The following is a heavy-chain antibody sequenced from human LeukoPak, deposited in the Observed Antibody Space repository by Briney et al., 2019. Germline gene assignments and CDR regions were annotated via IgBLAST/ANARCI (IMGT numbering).Heavy chain of an antibody. Sequence: ASVKVSCKVSGYTLTELSMHWMRQAPGKGLEWMGGFDPEDGETIYAQKFQGRVTMTEDTSTDTAYMELSSLRSEDTAVYYCATASYYYDSSGYSNYYFDYWGQGTLVTVSS. CDR1: GYTLTELS. CDR2: FDPEDGET. D-gene: IGHD3-22*01. CDR3: ATASYYYDSSGYSNYYFDY. V-gene: IGHV1-24*01. J-gene: IGHJ4*02.